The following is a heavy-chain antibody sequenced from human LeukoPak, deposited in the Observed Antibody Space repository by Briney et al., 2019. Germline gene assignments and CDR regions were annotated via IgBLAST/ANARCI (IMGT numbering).Heavy chain of an antibody. CDR1: GYTFTSYD. D-gene: IGHD3/OR15-3a*01. V-gene: IGHV1-8*01. CDR2: MNPNSGNT. Sequence: EASVKVSCKASGYTFTSYDINWVRQATGQGLEWMGWMNPNSGNTGYAQKFQGRVTMTRNTSISTAYMELSSLRSEDTAVYYCARSWWGTDRLLYENWFNPWGQGTLVTVSS. J-gene: IGHJ5*02. CDR3: ARSWWGTDRLLYENWFNP.